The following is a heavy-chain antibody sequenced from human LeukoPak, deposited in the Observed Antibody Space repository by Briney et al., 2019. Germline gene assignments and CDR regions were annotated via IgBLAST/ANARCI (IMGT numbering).Heavy chain of an antibody. J-gene: IGHJ4*02. CDR3: AMIAAAGHDY. CDR2: INPNSGGT. D-gene: IGHD6-13*01. Sequence: ASVKVSCKASGYTFTSYGISWVRQAPGQGLEWMGRINPNSGGTNYAQKFQGRVTMTRDTSISTAYMELSRLRSDDTAVYYCAMIAAAGHDYWGQGILVTVSS. CDR1: GYTFTSYG. V-gene: IGHV1-2*06.